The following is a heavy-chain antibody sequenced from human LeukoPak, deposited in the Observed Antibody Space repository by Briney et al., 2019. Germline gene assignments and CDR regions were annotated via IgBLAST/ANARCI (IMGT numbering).Heavy chain of an antibody. CDR3: ARQSGSYGGILDN. Sequence: PSETLSLTCSVSGGSITYSHYYWGWVRQPPGKGLEWIGGIYYSGSTYYNPSLRSRVTISVDTSRNEFSLRLSSVTAADTALYFCARQSGSYGGILDNWGQGILGTVSS. CDR2: IYYSGST. J-gene: IGHJ4*02. D-gene: IGHD1-26*01. V-gene: IGHV4-39*01. CDR1: GGSITYSHYY.